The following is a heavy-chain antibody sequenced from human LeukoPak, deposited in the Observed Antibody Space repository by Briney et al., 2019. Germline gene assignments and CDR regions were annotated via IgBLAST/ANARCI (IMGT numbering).Heavy chain of an antibody. CDR1: GFTFSTYW. CDR2: IKQDGSEK. V-gene: IGHV3-7*04. D-gene: IGHD3-22*01. J-gene: IGHJ3*01. Sequence: GGSLRLSCTVSGFTFSTYWMTWVRQAPGKGLEWVANIKQDGSEKYYVDSAKGRFTITRDNAKKALYLGMNSLRVEDTALYYCARENYYDSSGNDAFDVWGQGTMVTVSS. CDR3: ARENYYDSSGNDAFDV.